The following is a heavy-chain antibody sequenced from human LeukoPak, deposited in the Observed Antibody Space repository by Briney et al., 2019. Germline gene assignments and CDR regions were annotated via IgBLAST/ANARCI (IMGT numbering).Heavy chain of an antibody. CDR3: ARSIASRSKFDP. D-gene: IGHD6-6*01. V-gene: IGHV7-4-1*02. J-gene: IGHJ5*02. Sequence: ASVKVSCTASGYTFTSYAMNWVRQAPGKGLEWMGWINTNTGNPTYAHGFTGRFVFSLDTSVSTAYLQISMLTADETAVYSRARSIASRSKFDPWGQGTLVTVSS. CDR1: GYTFTSYA. CDR2: INTNTGNP.